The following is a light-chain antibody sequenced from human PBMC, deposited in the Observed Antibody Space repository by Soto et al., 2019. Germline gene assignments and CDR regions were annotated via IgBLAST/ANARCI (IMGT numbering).Light chain of an antibody. CDR1: QSVSSSY. J-gene: IGKJ1*01. CDR3: QQYGSSPWT. CDR2: GAS. V-gene: IGKV3-20*01. Sequence: EIVLTQSPGTLSLSPGERATLSCRASQSVSSSYLAWYQQKPGQAPRLLIYGASSRATGIPDRFSGSWSGTEFTLTISRLEPEDFEVYYCQQYGSSPWTFGQGTKVDIK.